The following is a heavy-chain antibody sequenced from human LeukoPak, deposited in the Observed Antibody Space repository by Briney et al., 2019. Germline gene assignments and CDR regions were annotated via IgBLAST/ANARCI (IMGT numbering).Heavy chain of an antibody. V-gene: IGHV3-30*04. D-gene: IGHD6-13*01. CDR2: ISYDGSKR. J-gene: IGHJ4*02. CDR3: ARDRRSWPFGY. CDR1: GLIFSSNA. Sequence: GGSLRLSCEVSGLIFSSNAMHWVRQAPGKGLEWVAGISYDGSKRFYADSVRGRFTISRDNSKNTLYVQMNSLRPEDTAVYYCARDRRSWPFGYWGQGTLVTVSS.